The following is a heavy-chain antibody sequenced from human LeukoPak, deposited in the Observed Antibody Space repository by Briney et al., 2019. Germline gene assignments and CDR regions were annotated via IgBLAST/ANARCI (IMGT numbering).Heavy chain of an antibody. V-gene: IGHV3-43D*03. CDR2: ISWDGGST. D-gene: IGHD6-19*01. CDR1: GFTFDDYA. CDR3: AKDIHIGHGSGWPES. J-gene: IGHJ5*02. Sequence: GGSLRLSCAASGFTFDDYAMHWVRQAPGKGLEWVSLISWDGGSTYYADSVKGRFTISRDNSKNSLYLQMNSLGAEDTALYYCAKDIHIGHGSGWPESWGQGTLVTVSS.